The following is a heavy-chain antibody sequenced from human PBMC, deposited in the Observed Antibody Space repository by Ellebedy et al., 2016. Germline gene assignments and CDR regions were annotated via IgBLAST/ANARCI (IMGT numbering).Heavy chain of an antibody. CDR1: GFTFGDYA. CDR3: TRLVEMATISDY. J-gene: IGHJ4*02. Sequence: GESLKISCTASGFTFGDYAMSWFRQAPGKGLEWVGFIRSKAYGGTTEYAASVKGRFTISRDDSKSIAYLQMNSLKTEDTAVYYCTRLVEMATISDYWGQGTLVTVSS. D-gene: IGHD5-24*01. V-gene: IGHV3-49*03. CDR2: IRSKAYGGTT.